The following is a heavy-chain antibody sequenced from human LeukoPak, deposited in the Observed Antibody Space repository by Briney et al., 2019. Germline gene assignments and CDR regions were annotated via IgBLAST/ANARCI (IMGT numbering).Heavy chain of an antibody. J-gene: IGHJ4*02. D-gene: IGHD5-12*01. V-gene: IGHV4-61*02. CDR1: GGSLSSGSYY. CDR2: IYTSGST. Sequence: SETLSLTCTVSGGSLSSGSYYWSWIRQPAGKGLEWIGRIYTSGSTNYNPSLKSRVTISVDTSKNQFSLKLSSVTAADTAVYYCARARLETSYGYYFDYWGQGTLVTVSS. CDR3: ARARLETSYGYYFDY.